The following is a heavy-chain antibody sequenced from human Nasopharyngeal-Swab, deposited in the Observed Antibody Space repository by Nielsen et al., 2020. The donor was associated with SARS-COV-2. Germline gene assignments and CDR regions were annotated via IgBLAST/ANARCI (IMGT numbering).Heavy chain of an antibody. V-gene: IGHV4-59*01. Sequence: RQAPAKRLEWIGYIYYSGSTNYNPSLKSRVTISVDTSKNQFSLKLSSVTAADTAVYYCARVGGLWSAGFYYYYMDVWGKGTTVTVSS. D-gene: IGHD3-3*01. CDR3: ARVGGLWSAGFYYYYMDV. J-gene: IGHJ6*03. CDR2: IYYSGST.